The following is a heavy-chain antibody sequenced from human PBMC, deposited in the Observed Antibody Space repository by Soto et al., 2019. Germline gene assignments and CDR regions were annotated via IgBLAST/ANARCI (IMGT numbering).Heavy chain of an antibody. CDR2: INHSGST. CDR3: ARGRGPYYTGYSSSWHVGRGAFDI. Sequence: SETLSLTCAVYGGSFSGYYWSWIRQPPGKGLEWIGEINHSGSTNYNPSLKSRVTISVDTSKNQFSLKLSSVTAADTAVYYCARGRGPYYTGYSSSWHVGRGAFDIWGQGTMVTVSS. V-gene: IGHV4-34*01. CDR1: GGSFSGYY. J-gene: IGHJ3*02. D-gene: IGHD6-13*01.